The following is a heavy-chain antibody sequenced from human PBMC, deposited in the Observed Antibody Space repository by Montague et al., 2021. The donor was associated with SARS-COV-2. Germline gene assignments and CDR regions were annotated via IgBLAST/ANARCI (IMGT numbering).Heavy chain of an antibody. Sequence: SETLSLTCTVSGGSISGNLWSWIRQPPGKGLEWIGYIYYSGSTNYNPSLKSRVTISVDTSKKQFSLQLSSVTAADTAVYYCARTRGYDPLFDFWGQGTLVTVSS. CDR3: ARTRGYDPLFDF. CDR2: IYYSGST. J-gene: IGHJ4*02. CDR1: GGSISGNL. D-gene: IGHD5-12*01. V-gene: IGHV4-59*01.